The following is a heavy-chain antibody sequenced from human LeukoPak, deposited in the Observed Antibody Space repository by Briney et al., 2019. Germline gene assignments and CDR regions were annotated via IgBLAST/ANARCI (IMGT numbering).Heavy chain of an antibody. Sequence: GGSLRLSCAASGFTFGSYSMNWVRQAPGKGLEWVSSISSSSSYIYYADSVKGRFTISRDNAKNSLYLQMNSLRAEDTAVYYCAKEGSYRAFDIWGQGTMVTVSS. CDR1: GFTFGSYS. J-gene: IGHJ3*02. CDR2: ISSSSSYI. CDR3: AKEGSYRAFDI. D-gene: IGHD1-26*01. V-gene: IGHV3-21*01.